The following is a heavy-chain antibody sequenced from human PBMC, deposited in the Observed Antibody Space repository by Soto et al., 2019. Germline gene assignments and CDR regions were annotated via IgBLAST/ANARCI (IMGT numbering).Heavy chain of an antibody. CDR1: GFIFSTYW. CDR3: ASGTSWLFDY. V-gene: IGHV3-74*01. CDR2: IKSDGSYT. D-gene: IGHD6-13*01. Sequence: GGSLRLSCAASGFIFSTYWMHWVRQVPGKGLVWVSRIKSDGSYTNYADSVKGRFTISRNNAKKTLYLQMNSLRAEDTAVYYCASGTSWLFDYWGQGTLVTVSS. J-gene: IGHJ4*02.